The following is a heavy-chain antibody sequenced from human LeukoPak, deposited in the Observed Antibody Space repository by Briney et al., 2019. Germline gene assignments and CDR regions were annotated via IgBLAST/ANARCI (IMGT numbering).Heavy chain of an antibody. D-gene: IGHD5-12*01. J-gene: IGHJ5*02. CDR1: GGSISSSSYY. V-gene: IGHV4-39*07. CDR2: IYYSGST. Sequence: KPSETLSLTCTVSGGSISSSSYYWGWIRQPPGKGLEWIGSIYYSGSTYYNPSLKSRVTISVDTSKNQFSLKLSSVTAADTAVYYCARVLVATIRWFDPWGQGTLVTVSS. CDR3: ARVLVATIRWFDP.